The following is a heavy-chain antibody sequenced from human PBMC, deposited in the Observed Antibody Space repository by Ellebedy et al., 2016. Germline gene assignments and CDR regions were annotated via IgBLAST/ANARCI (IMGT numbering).Heavy chain of an antibody. CDR1: GFTFSSYG. Sequence: GESLKISXAASGFTFSSYGMHWVRQAPGKGLEWVAVIWYDGSNKYYVDSVKGRFTISRDNSKNTLYLQMNSLRAEDTAVYYCARFETREYTTSTEFWGQGTLVTVSS. D-gene: IGHD2/OR15-2a*01. CDR3: ARFETREYTTSTEF. J-gene: IGHJ4*02. CDR2: IWYDGSNK. V-gene: IGHV3-33*01.